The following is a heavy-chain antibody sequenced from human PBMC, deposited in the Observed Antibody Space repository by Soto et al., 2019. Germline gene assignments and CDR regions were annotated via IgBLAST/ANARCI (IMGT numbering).Heavy chain of an antibody. V-gene: IGHV1-18*01. CDR3: ARDISTGWSADF. D-gene: IGHD2-15*01. CDR1: GYTFTYHG. Sequence: QVQLVQSGAEVKKPGASVKVSCKASGYTFTYHGISWVRQAPGQGLEWMGWISTSNGGTNYAQNLQGRVTLTTDTATSTGYMDLRSLRSDDTAVYYCARDISTGWSADFWGQGTLVTVSS. CDR2: ISTSNGGT. J-gene: IGHJ4*02.